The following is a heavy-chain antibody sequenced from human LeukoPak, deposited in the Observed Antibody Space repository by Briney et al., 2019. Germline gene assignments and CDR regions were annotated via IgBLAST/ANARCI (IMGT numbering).Heavy chain of an antibody. CDR3: ARDLGLHGMDV. CDR1: GGXFXSYA. Sequence: XVSXXAXGGXFXSYAISXVRQAPGQGLEWMGGIIPIFGTANYAQKFQGRVTITADESTSTAYMELSSLRSEDTAVYYCARDLGLHGMDVWGQGTTVTVSS. D-gene: IGHD3/OR15-3a*01. V-gene: IGHV1-69*01. CDR2: IIPIFGTA. J-gene: IGHJ6*02.